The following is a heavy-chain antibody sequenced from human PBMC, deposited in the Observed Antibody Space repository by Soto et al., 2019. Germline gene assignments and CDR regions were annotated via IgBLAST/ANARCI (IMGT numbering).Heavy chain of an antibody. Sequence: LILSCVASGFTFSVYWMSWVRQAPGEGLEWVARIKFDGSGIQYTDSVKGRFSISRDNAGNSVYLQMNSLRAEDTAVYYCARDSGYSSVNSVNPFFDLWGQGALVTVSS. CDR3: ARDSGYSSVNSVNPFFDL. J-gene: IGHJ4*02. D-gene: IGHD5-12*01. CDR1: GFTFSVYW. V-gene: IGHV3-7*01. CDR2: IKFDGSGI.